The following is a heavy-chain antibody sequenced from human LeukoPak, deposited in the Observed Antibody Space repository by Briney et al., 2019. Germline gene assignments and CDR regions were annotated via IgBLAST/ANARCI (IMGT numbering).Heavy chain of an antibody. CDR2: INHSGST. J-gene: IGHJ5*02. Sequence: SETLSLTCAVYGGSFSGYYWSWIRQPPGKGLEWIGEINHSGSTNYNPSLKSRLTISVDTSKNQFSLKLSSVTAADTAVYYCARGSRITIFGVVLWNWFDPWGQGTLVTVSS. V-gene: IGHV4-34*01. D-gene: IGHD3-3*01. CDR1: GGSFSGYY. CDR3: ARGSRITIFGVVLWNWFDP.